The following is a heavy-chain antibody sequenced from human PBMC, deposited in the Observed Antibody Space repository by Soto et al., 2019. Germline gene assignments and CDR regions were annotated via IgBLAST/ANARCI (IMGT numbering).Heavy chain of an antibody. V-gene: IGHV4-59*01. J-gene: IGHJ3*02. CDR2: IYYSGST. CDR1: GGSISSYY. D-gene: IGHD3-22*01. CDR3: ARMYYYDSSGYGKKSVGDFDI. Sequence: PSETLSLTCTVSGGSISSYYWSWIRQPPGKVLEWIGYIYYSGSTNYNPSLKSRVTISVDTSKNQFSLKLSSVTAADTAVYYCARMYYYDSSGYGKKSVGDFDIWGQGTMVTVSS.